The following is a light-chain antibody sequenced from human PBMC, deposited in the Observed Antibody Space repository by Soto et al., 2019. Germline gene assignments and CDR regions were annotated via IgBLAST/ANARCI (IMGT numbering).Light chain of an antibody. CDR1: QGISNY. V-gene: IGKV1-27*01. CDR3: QKYSSPPRT. CDR2: AAS. J-gene: IGKJ1*01. Sequence: DIQMTQSPPSLSASVGDRVTITCRASQGISNYLAWYQQKPGELPKLVIYAASILQTGVPSRFSGSGSGTDFSLTISSLQPEDVASYFCQKYSSPPRTFGQETKVEL.